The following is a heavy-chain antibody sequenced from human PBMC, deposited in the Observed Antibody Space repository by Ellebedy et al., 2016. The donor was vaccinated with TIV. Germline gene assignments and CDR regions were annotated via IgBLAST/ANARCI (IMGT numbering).Heavy chain of an antibody. CDR3: ARALVGAHMDV. V-gene: IGHV1-18*04. CDR1: GYTFTSYG. D-gene: IGHD1-26*01. J-gene: IGHJ6*02. CDR2: ISRDSVYT. Sequence: ASVKVSXKASGYTFTSYGITWVRQAPGQGLEWVGWISRDSVYTRYAQNLQDRVTMTTDTSTNTAYMELRSLRSDDTAVYYGARALVGAHMDVWGRGTTVTVSS.